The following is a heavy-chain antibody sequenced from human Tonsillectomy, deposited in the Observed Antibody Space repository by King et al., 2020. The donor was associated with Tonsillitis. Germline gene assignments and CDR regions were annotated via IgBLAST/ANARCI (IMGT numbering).Heavy chain of an antibody. CDR3: AKVFVVVPAVHTGYFDY. Sequence: VQLVESGGGLVQPGGSLRLSCAASGFTFSSYAMSWVRQAPGKGLEWVSALSGSGGSTYYADSVKGRFTISRDNSKNTLYLQMNSLRAEDTAVYYCAKVFVVVPAVHTGYFDYWGQGTLVTVSS. CDR2: LSGSGGST. J-gene: IGHJ4*02. V-gene: IGHV3-23*04. CDR1: GFTFSSYA. D-gene: IGHD2-2*01.